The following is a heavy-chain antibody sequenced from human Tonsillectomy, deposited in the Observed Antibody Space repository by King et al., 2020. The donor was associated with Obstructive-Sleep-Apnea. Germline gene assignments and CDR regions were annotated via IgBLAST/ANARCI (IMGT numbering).Heavy chain of an antibody. D-gene: IGHD5-24*01. V-gene: IGHV4-59*01. CDR2: IFYSGST. J-gene: IGHJ2*01. Sequence: QLQESGPGLVKPSETLSLTCTVSGGSISSYYWSWIRQPPGKGLEWIGYIFYSGSTNYNPSLKSRVTISVDTSKNQFSLKLSSVTAADTAVYYCARDSRDVYYNHPGYFDLWGRGTLVTVSS. CDR1: GGSISSYY. CDR3: ARDSRDVYYNHPGYFDL.